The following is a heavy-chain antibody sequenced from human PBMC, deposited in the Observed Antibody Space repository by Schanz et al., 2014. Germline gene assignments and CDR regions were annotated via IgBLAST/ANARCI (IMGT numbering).Heavy chain of an antibody. CDR2: IYYSGST. Sequence: QLQMQESGPGLVKPSETLSLTCSVSGDSISSTSYYWGWIRQPPGKGLEWIGSIYYSGSTYYNASIKSGVTISVDPSKNQFSLKLTSVTAADSAVYYCARLWGGWRSPDYWGQGTLVTVSS. D-gene: IGHD6-19*01. V-gene: IGHV4-39*01. CDR3: ARLWGGWRSPDY. J-gene: IGHJ4*02. CDR1: GDSISSTSYY.